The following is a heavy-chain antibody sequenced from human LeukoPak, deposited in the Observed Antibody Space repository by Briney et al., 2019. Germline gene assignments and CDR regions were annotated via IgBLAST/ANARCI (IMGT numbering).Heavy chain of an antibody. J-gene: IGHJ4*02. CDR1: GYTFTAHY. D-gene: IGHD5-12*01. Sequence: ASVKVSCKASGYTFTAHYMHWVRQAPGQGLEWMRRINPHSGVTNYAQSFQGRITMTRDTSISTAYMELSSLRSDDTAVYYCASAVATPDPTFDYWGRGTLVTVS. CDR2: INPHSGVT. V-gene: IGHV1-2*06. CDR3: ASAVATPDPTFDY.